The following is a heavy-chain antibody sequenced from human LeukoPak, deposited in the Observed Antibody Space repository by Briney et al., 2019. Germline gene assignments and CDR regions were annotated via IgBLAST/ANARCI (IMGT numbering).Heavy chain of an antibody. CDR3: AIGSVYGDYTLDY. CDR2: ITPRSTDT. CDR1: GYTLTELF. V-gene: IGHV1-2*02. D-gene: IGHD4-17*01. J-gene: IGHJ4*02. Sequence: PTVKVSCKASGYTLTELFMHWVRQASGQGLEWMGWITPRSTDTNYAQKFQGRVTLPRATSSSTVYMEFTTLRSYDTAVYYSAIGSVYGDYTLDYWGQGTLVTISS.